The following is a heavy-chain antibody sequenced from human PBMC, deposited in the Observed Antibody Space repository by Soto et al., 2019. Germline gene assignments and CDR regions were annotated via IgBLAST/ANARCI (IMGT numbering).Heavy chain of an antibody. CDR2: LNSDGTSA. CDR3: ARGPSGWFGFDY. CDR1: GFTFSSNW. D-gene: IGHD6-19*01. Sequence: EVQLVESGGGLVQPGGSLRLSCAGSGFTFSSNWMHWVRQDPGKGLVWVSRLNSDGTSASYADSVKGRFTISRDNAKNPLFLQMNSLTAEDTALYYCARGPSGWFGFDYWGQGTLVTVSS. V-gene: IGHV3-74*01. J-gene: IGHJ4*02.